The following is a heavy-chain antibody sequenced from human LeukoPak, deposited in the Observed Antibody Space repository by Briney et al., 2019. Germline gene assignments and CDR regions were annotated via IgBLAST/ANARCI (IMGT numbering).Heavy chain of an antibody. D-gene: IGHD4-11*01. Sequence: GGSLRLSCAASGFIFSGYAMRWVRQAPGKGLEWVSSVSGSGGTTYYADSAKGRFTISRDNSKNTLFLQMNSLRAEDTAVYYCASQGRDYSQFDYWGQGTLVTVSS. CDR3: ASQGRDYSQFDY. CDR2: VSGSGGTT. CDR1: GFIFSGYA. V-gene: IGHV3-23*01. J-gene: IGHJ4*02.